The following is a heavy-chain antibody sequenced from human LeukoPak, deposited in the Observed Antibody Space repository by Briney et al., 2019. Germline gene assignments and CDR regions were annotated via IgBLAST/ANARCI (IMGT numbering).Heavy chain of an antibody. CDR3: ARVWAGLNYDILTGYYADSPFDY. J-gene: IGHJ4*02. Sequence: KPSETLSLTCTVSGGSISSYYWSWIRQPPGKGLEWIGYIYYSGSTNYNPSLKSQVTISVDTSKNQFSLKLSSVTAADTAVYYCARVWAGLNYDILTGYYADSPFDYWGQGTLVTVSS. V-gene: IGHV4-59*12. CDR1: GGSISSYY. CDR2: IYYSGST. D-gene: IGHD3-9*01.